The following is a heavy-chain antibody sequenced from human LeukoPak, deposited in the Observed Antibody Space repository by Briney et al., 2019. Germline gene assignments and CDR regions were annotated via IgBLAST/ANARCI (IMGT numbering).Heavy chain of an antibody. CDR3: AKAPGGCSSTSCYSLDY. CDR1: GFTFSSYG. CDR2: ISYDGSNK. D-gene: IGHD2-2*01. Sequence: GRSLRLSCAASGFTFSSYGMHWVRQAPGKGLEWVAVISYDGSNKYYADSVEGRFTISRDNSKNTLYLQMNSLRAEDTAVYYCAKAPGGCSSTSCYSLDYWGQGTLVTVSS. V-gene: IGHV3-30*18. J-gene: IGHJ4*02.